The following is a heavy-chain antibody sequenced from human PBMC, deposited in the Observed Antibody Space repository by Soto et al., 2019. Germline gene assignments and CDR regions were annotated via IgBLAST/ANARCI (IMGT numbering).Heavy chain of an antibody. D-gene: IGHD2-21*02. Sequence: SQTLSLTGAISGDSVSSNSSGCSWGRHSPSRGLEWLGRTYYRSKWYYEYAVSVRGRITINPDTSKNQYSLQLNSVTPEDTAVYFCARADRTLVTSYSLDVWGQGTTVTVSS. CDR3: ARADRTLVTSYSLDV. CDR1: GDSVSSNSSG. V-gene: IGHV6-1*01. J-gene: IGHJ6*02. CDR2: TYYRSKWYY.